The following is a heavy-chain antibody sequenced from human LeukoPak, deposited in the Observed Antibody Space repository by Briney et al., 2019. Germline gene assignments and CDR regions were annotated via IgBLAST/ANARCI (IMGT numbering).Heavy chain of an antibody. Sequence: GGSLRLSCAASGFTFSSYAVSWVRQAPGKGLEWVSAISGSGGSTYYADSVKGRFTISRDNSKNTLYLQMNSLRAEDTAVYYCAGIPGGAYCGGDCPTPFDYWGQGTLVTVSS. J-gene: IGHJ4*02. D-gene: IGHD2-21*02. CDR1: GFTFSSYA. CDR2: ISGSGGST. CDR3: AGIPGGAYCGGDCPTPFDY. V-gene: IGHV3-23*01.